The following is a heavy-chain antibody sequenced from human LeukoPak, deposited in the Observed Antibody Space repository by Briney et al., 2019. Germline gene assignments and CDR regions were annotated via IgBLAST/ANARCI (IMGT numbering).Heavy chain of an antibody. Sequence: GGSLRLSYAASGFTFSTYGMHWVRQAPGKGLEWVSGISGSGGSTHYADSVKGRFAISRDNSKNTLYLQMNSLRAEDTAIYYCAKADIVVVVAATCFDYWAREPWSPSPQ. D-gene: IGHD2-15*01. J-gene: IGHJ4*02. CDR3: AKADIVVVVAATCFDY. CDR1: GFTFSTYG. CDR2: ISGSGGST. V-gene: IGHV3-23*01.